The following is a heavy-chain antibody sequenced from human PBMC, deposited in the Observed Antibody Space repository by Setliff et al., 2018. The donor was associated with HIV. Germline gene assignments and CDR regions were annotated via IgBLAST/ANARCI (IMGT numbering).Heavy chain of an antibody. CDR1: GYSISSSNW. D-gene: IGHD3-22*01. V-gene: IGHV4-28*03. CDR2: INHNELT. J-gene: IGHJ2*01. Sequence: KPSETLSLTCVVSGYSISSSNWWGWIRQPPGKGLEWIGYINHNELTYYNPSLKSRIIMSVDTSKKQLSLKLSSVTAVDTAVYFCASDRYDSTSYYWYFDLWGRGTLVTVSS. CDR3: ASDRYDSTSYYWYFDL.